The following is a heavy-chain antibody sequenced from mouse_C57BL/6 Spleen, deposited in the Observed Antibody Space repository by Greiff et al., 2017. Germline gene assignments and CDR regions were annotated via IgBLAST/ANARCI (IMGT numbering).Heavy chain of an antibody. Sequence: EVMLVESGGGLVQPGGSMKLSCVASGFTFSNYWMNWVRQSPEKGLEWVAQIRLKSDNYATHYAESVKGRFTISRDDSKSSVYLQMNNLRAEDTGIYYCTDVYVLCAGFVYWRQGTGVTVCA. V-gene: IGHV6-3*01. CDR3: TDVYVLCAGFVY. CDR1: GFTFSNYW. J-gene: IGHJ3*01. CDR2: IRLKSDNYAT. D-gene: IGHD6-2*01.